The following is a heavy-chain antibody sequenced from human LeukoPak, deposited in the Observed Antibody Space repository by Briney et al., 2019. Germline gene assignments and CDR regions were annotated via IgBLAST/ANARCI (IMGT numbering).Heavy chain of an antibody. V-gene: IGHV4-34*01. Sequence: SETLSLTCAVYGGSFSGYYWSWIRQPPGKGLEWIGSIYYSGSTYYNPSLKSRVTISVDTSKNQFSLKLSSVTAADTAVYYCASRDYWGQGTLVTVSS. CDR1: GGSFSGYY. CDR3: ASRDY. CDR2: IYYSGST. J-gene: IGHJ4*02.